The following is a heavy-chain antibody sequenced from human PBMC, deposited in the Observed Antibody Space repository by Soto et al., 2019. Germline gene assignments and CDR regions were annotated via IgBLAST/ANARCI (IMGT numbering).Heavy chain of an antibody. V-gene: IGHV1-18*01. CDR3: ARERNYGGNSVWFDP. CDR1: GYTFTSYG. J-gene: IGHJ5*02. CDR2: ISAYNGNT. D-gene: IGHD4-17*01. Sequence: ASVKVSCKASGYTFTSYGISWVRQAPGQGLEWMGWISAYNGNTNYAQKLQGRVTMTTDTSTSTAYMELRSLRSDDTAVYYCARERNYGGNSVWFDPWGQGTLVPVSS.